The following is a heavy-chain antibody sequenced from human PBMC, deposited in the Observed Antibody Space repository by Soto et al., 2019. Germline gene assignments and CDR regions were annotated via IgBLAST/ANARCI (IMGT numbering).Heavy chain of an antibody. CDR1: GGSISSSNW. V-gene: IGHV4-4*02. CDR2: IYHSGST. CDR3: ARGPTRSYYDFWSGSNWFDP. J-gene: IGHJ5*02. Sequence: QVQLQESGPGLVKPSGTLPLTCAVSGGSISSSNWWSWVRQPPGKGLEWIGEIYHSGSTNYNPSLKSRVTISVDKSKNQFSLKLSSVTAADTAVYYCARGPTRSYYDFWSGSNWFDPWGQGTLVTVSS. D-gene: IGHD3-3*01.